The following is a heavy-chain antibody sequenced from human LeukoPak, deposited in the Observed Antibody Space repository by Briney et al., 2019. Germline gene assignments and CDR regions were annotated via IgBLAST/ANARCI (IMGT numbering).Heavy chain of an antibody. J-gene: IGHJ3*02. CDR2: IWYEADNQ. D-gene: IGHD4-17*01. Sequence: GGSLRLSCAASGFTFSSYGMHWVRQAPGKGLEWVAIIWYEADNQYYADSVKGRFTISRDNSNNMLYLQMNSLRVEDTAVYYCARERDPYGDYIIDAFDIWGRGTMVTVSS. CDR1: GFTFSSYG. V-gene: IGHV3-33*01. CDR3: ARERDPYGDYIIDAFDI.